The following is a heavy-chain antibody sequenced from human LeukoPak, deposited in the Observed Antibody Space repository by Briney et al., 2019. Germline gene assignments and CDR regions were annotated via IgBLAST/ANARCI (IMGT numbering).Heavy chain of an antibody. V-gene: IGHV4-39*01. J-gene: IGHJ4*02. CDR2: TYDSGGT. D-gene: IGHD3-22*01. CDR3: ASFDYGGYYQFDN. Sequence: PSETLSLTCTVSGGSISSSSYYWGWIRQPPRKGLEWIGSTYDSGGTYYNPSLKSRVTISVDTSKNQFSLKLSSVTAADTAVYYCASFDYGGYYQFDNWGQGTLVTVSS. CDR1: GGSISSSSYY.